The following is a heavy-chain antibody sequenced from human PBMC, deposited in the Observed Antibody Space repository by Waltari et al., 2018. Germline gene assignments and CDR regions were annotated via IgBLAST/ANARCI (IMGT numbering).Heavy chain of an antibody. D-gene: IGHD6-19*01. CDR1: GFTFSSYS. V-gene: IGHV3-48*01. CDR3: ARDWRFPSGIAVAGTFRGAFDI. Sequence: EVQLVESGGGLVQPGGSLRLSCAASGFTFSSYSMNWVRQAPGKGLEWVSYISSSSSTIYYADSVKGRFTISRDNAKNSLYLQMNSLRAEDTAVYYCARDWRFPSGIAVAGTFRGAFDIWGQGTMVTVSS. CDR2: ISSSSSTI. J-gene: IGHJ3*02.